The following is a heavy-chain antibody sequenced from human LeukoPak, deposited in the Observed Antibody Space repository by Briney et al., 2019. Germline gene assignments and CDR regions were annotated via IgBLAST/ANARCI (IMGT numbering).Heavy chain of an antibody. J-gene: IGHJ4*02. Sequence: GGSLRLSCAASGFFFSTYGMHWVRQAPGKGLEWVAVISYDGSNKYYADSVKGRFTISRDNSKNTLSLQMNSLRAGDTAVYYCAKSRYGSGSYYSPFDYWGQGTLVTVSS. D-gene: IGHD3-10*01. CDR3: AKSRYGSGSYYSPFDY. V-gene: IGHV3-30*18. CDR2: ISYDGSNK. CDR1: GFFFSTYG.